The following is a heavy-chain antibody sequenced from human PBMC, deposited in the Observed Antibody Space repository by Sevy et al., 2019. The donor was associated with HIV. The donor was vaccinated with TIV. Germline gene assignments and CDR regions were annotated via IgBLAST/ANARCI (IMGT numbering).Heavy chain of an antibody. CDR1: GYTFTGQY. J-gene: IGHJ4*02. CDR2: INPNSGDT. Sequence: ASVKVSCKASGYTFTGQYIHWVRQAPGQGLEWMGWINPNSGDTNYAQVFQGRVTMTRDTSITMAYMELSGLKSDDTAVYYCSRDLRLRGYSYGCFDYWGQGSLVTVSS. D-gene: IGHD5-18*01. CDR3: SRDLRLRGYSYGCFDY. V-gene: IGHV1-2*02.